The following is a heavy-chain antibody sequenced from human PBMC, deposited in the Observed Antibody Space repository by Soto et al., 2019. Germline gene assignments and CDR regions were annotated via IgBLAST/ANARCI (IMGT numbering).Heavy chain of an antibody. CDR1: GYTFTGYY. Sequence: ASVKVSCKACGYTFTGYYMHWVRQAPGQGLEWMGWINPNSGGTNYAQKFQGWVNMTRDTSISTAYMELSRLRSDDTAVYYCASVAPSVHGYGDYAFDYWGQGTLVTVSS. V-gene: IGHV1-2*04. CDR2: INPNSGGT. D-gene: IGHD4-17*01. J-gene: IGHJ4*02. CDR3: ASVAPSVHGYGDYAFDY.